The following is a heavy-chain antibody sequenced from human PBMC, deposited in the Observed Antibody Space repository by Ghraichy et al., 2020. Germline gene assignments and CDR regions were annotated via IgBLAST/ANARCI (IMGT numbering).Heavy chain of an antibody. D-gene: IGHD3-10*01. Sequence: SETLSLTCTVSGGSISSYYWSWIRQPPGKGLEWIGYIYYSGSTNYNPSLKSRVTISVDTSKNQFSLKLSSVTAADTAVYYCARVPWFGEPLPHDDAFDIWGQGTMVTVSS. J-gene: IGHJ3*02. CDR1: GGSISSYY. CDR3: ARVPWFGEPLPHDDAFDI. CDR2: IYYSGST. V-gene: IGHV4-59*01.